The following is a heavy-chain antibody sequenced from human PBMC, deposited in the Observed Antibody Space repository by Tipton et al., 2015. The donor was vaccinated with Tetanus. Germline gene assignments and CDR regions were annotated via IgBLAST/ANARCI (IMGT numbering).Heavy chain of an antibody. D-gene: IGHD5-24*01. Sequence: TLSLTCTVSGGSLSTSHWAWIRQPPGKGLEWVGKITYSRTTNYNSSLKSRVTISLDPFTSQFSLHLSSVTAADTAIYYCARTVRRWLQSDSWGQGTLVTVSS. J-gene: IGHJ4*02. CDR1: GGSLSTSH. V-gene: IGHV4-59*01. CDR2: ITYSRTT. CDR3: ARTVRRWLQSDS.